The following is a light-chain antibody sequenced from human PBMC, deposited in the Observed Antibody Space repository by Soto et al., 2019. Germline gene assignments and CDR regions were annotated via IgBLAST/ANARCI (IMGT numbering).Light chain of an antibody. V-gene: IGKV1-17*01. Sequence: DIQMTQSPSSLSASVGDRVTITCRASQGIGNDLGWYQQKPGKAPKRLIYAASSLQSGVPSRFSGSGSGTEFTLTIRSLQPEDFEAYYCLQHNSYPLTFGQGTKVEIK. CDR2: AAS. CDR1: QGIGND. J-gene: IGKJ1*01. CDR3: LQHNSYPLT.